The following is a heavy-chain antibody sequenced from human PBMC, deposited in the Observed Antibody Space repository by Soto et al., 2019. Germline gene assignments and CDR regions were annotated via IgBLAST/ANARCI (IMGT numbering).Heavy chain of an antibody. Sequence: PGGSLRLSCAASGFTFSSYSMNWVRQAPGKGLEWVSYISSSSSTIYYADSVKGRFTISRDNAKNSLYLQMNSLRAEDTAVYYCARGRRCSSTSCYRFYPFDIWGQGTMVTVSS. CDR2: ISSSSSTI. CDR1: GFTFSSYS. D-gene: IGHD2-2*01. V-gene: IGHV3-48*01. CDR3: ARGRRCSSTSCYRFYPFDI. J-gene: IGHJ3*02.